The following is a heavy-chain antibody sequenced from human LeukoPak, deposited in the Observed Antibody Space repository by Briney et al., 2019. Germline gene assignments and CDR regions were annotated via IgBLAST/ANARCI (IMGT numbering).Heavy chain of an antibody. V-gene: IGHV3-30*18. CDR2: ISYDGSNK. J-gene: IGHJ6*02. Sequence: PGGSLRLSCAASGFTFSSYGMHWVRQAPGKGLEWVAVISYDGSNKYYADSVKGRFTISRDNSKNTLYLQMNSLRAEDTAVYYCAKAEQTTQTYTAMAIYYYYGMDVWGQGTTVTVSS. D-gene: IGHD5-18*01. CDR3: AKAEQTTQTYTAMAIYYYYGMDV. CDR1: GFTFSSYG.